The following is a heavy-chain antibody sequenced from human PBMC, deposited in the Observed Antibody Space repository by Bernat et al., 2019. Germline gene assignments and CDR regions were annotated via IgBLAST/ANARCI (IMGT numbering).Heavy chain of an antibody. V-gene: IGHV1-46*03. CDR2: INPSGGST. CDR3: ARDEMGGEFAGYSSSSNWFDP. CDR1: GYTFTSYY. D-gene: IGHD6-13*01. J-gene: IGHJ5*02. Sequence: QVQLVQSGAEVKKPGASVKVSCKASGYTFTSYYMHWVRQAPGQGLEWMGIINPSGGSTSYAQKFQGRVTMTRDTSTSTVYMELSSLRSEDTAVYYCARDEMGGEFAGYSSSSNWFDPWGQGTLVTVSS.